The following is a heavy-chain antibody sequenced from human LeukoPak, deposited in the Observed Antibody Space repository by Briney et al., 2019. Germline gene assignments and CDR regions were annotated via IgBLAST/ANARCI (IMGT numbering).Heavy chain of an antibody. V-gene: IGHV3-7*01. CDR1: GFTFSNYW. CDR2: IKQDGSDR. D-gene: IGHD3-22*01. CDR3: ARDRALYHTRGYYYTEDDY. J-gene: IGHJ4*02. Sequence: QPGGSLRLSCTASGFTFSNYWMSWVRQAPGKGLEWVANIKQDGSDRYYVDSVKGRFTISRDNAKNSLYLQMNSLRAEDTAVYYCARDRALYHTRGYYYTEDDYWGQGTLATVSA.